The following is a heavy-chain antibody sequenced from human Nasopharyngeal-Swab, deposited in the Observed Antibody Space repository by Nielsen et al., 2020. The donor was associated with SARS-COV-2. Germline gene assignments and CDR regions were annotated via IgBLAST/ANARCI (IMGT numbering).Heavy chain of an antibody. V-gene: IGHV3-15*01. CDR2: IKSKTDGGTT. Sequence: GESLKISGAASGFTFSNAWMSWVRQAPGKGLEWVGRIKSKTDGGTTDYAAPVKGRFTISRDDSKNTLYLQMNSLKTEDTAVYYCTTISLWYMDVWGKGTTVTVSS. J-gene: IGHJ6*03. CDR1: GFTFSNAW. CDR3: TTISLWYMDV. D-gene: IGHD2-21*01.